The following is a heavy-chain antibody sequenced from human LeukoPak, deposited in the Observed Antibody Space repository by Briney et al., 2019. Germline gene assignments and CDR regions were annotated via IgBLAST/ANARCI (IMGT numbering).Heavy chain of an antibody. Sequence: PSETLSLTCAVYGGSFSGYYWNWIRQPPGKGLEWIGEINDSGNNNYNPSLKRRVTFTVDTTKTQFSLKLSSVTAADSAIYYCARGLGDSGYDFLVYWGQGSLVTVSS. CDR2: INDSGNN. D-gene: IGHD5-12*01. CDR3: ARGLGDSGYDFLVY. J-gene: IGHJ4*02. CDR1: GGSFSGYY. V-gene: IGHV4-34*01.